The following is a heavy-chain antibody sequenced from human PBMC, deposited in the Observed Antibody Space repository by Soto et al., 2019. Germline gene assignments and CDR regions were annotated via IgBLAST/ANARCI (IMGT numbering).Heavy chain of an antibody. V-gene: IGHV3-30*18. CDR3: EKDPRRYYYDSSGYYFQH. D-gene: IGHD3-22*01. J-gene: IGHJ1*01. Sequence: QVQLVESGGGVVQPGRSLRLSCAASGFTFSSYGMHWVRQAPGKGLEWVAVISYDGSNKYYADSVKGRFTISRDNSKNTLYLQMNSLRAEDTAVYYCEKDPRRYYYDSSGYYFQHWGQGTLVTVSS. CDR2: ISYDGSNK. CDR1: GFTFSSYG.